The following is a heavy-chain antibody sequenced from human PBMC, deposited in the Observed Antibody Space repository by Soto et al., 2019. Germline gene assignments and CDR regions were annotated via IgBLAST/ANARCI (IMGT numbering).Heavy chain of an antibody. CDR1: GDTVSTNSAA. J-gene: IGHJ4*02. Sequence: TCAISGDTVSTNSAAWNWVRQSPSRGLEWLGRTYYRSKWYTDYAVSVKSRITINPDTSRNQFSLQLHSVTPEDTAVYYCAREWGRMTTVTTHLDYWGQGTLVTVS. V-gene: IGHV6-1*01. D-gene: IGHD4-4*01. CDR2: TYYRSKWYT. CDR3: AREWGRMTTVTTHLDY.